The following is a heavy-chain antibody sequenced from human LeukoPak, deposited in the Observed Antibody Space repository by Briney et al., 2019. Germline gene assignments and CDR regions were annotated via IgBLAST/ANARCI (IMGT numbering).Heavy chain of an antibody. Sequence: GGSLRLSCAASGFTFSSYWMSWVRQAPGKGLEWVANIKQDGSEKYCVDSVKGRFTISGDNAKNSLYLQMNSLRAEDTAVYYCARVGCSGGTCYGNNWFDPWGQGTLVTVSS. CDR3: ARVGCSGGTCYGNNWFDP. J-gene: IGHJ5*02. V-gene: IGHV3-7*03. CDR2: IKQDGSEK. D-gene: IGHD2-15*01. CDR1: GFTFSSYW.